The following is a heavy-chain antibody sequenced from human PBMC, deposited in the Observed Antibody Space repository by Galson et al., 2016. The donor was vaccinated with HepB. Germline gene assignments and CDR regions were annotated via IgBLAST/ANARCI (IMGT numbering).Heavy chain of an antibody. Sequence: QSGAEVKKPGESLRISCQASGYNFNNFWISWMRQIPGKGLEWMGRIDPSDSRTNYSPSFQGHVTISVDRSIGIVYLQWSSVKASDTAMYYRARPGVSSRWYEAFDYWGQGSLVTVSS. D-gene: IGHD6-13*01. J-gene: IGHJ4*02. V-gene: IGHV5-10-1*01. CDR2: IDPSDSRT. CDR3: ARPGVSSRWYEAFDY. CDR1: GYNFNNFW.